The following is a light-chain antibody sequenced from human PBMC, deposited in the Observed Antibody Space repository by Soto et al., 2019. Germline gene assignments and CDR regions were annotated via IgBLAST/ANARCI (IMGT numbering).Light chain of an antibody. CDR1: QSVDST. J-gene: IGKJ1*01. CDR3: QQYNTSPRT. CDR2: DAS. V-gene: IGKV3-15*01. Sequence: EKVMTQSPATLSVSPGERATLSCRASQSVDSTLAWYQQKPGQPPRLLIYDASTRATGVPARFSGSGSGTEFTLTISSLQSEDFAVYYCQQYNTSPRTFGQGTKVEIK.